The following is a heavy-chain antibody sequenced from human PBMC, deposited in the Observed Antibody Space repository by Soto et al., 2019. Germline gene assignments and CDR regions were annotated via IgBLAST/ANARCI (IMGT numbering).Heavy chain of an antibody. CDR2: IYRSGST. CDR3: ARGFSSSWANNWFDP. CDR1: GGSISSSNW. D-gene: IGHD6-13*01. Sequence: QVQLQESGPGLVKPSGTLSLTCAVSGGSISSSNWWSWVRQPPGKGLEWIGEIYRSGSTNYNPSLKSRVAISVDKSKNQFSLKLSSVTAADTAVYYCARGFSSSWANNWFDPWGQGTLVTVSS. J-gene: IGHJ5*02. V-gene: IGHV4-4*02.